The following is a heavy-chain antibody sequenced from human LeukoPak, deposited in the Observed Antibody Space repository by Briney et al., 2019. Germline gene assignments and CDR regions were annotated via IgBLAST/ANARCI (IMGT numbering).Heavy chain of an antibody. Sequence: PAGSLTLSCAAFTFTFTIYSMNWVRHVQGKGLEWDSYTITSIRKIYYTDSVKGPFTIYRDNTTNSIYLQINRLINNATSVYYFARAPTGATYYYFDYWGEGTLVTVSS. D-gene: IGHD5-12*01. V-gene: IGHV3-48*02. CDR1: TFTFTIYS. J-gene: IGHJ4*02. CDR2: TITSIRKI. CDR3: ARAPTGATYYYFDY.